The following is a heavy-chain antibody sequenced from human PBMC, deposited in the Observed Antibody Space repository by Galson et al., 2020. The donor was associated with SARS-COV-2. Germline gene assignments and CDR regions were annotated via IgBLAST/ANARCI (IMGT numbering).Heavy chain of an antibody. Sequence: PSETLSLTCLVSGDSITRNYWSWIRQSPGKGLEWIGYVFRGSGYIRGRMKYNPSLESRATISADTTKNQVSLRLSSVTAADTAVYYCARVKGRIGTGPQWGIFYYNGMDVWGRGTTVTVS. CDR2: VFRGSGYIRGRM. D-gene: IGHD3-10*01. J-gene: IGHJ6*02. CDR1: GDSITRNY. V-gene: IGHV4-4*09. CDR3: ARVKGRIGTGPQWGIFYYNGMDV.